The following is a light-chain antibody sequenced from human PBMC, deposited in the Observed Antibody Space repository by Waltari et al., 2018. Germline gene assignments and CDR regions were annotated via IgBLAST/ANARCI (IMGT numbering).Light chain of an antibody. J-gene: IGLJ2*01. CDR2: YDT. CDR1: DIGSQS. CDR3: QVWDISTDQPI. Sequence: SSELTQPPSVSVAPGKTARITCGGHDIGSQSVHWYQQKPGQAPGVVIHYDTDRPSGIPERCSGANSGNTATLTISRVEAGDEADYYCQVWDISTDQPIFGGGTKLTVL. V-gene: IGLV3-21*04.